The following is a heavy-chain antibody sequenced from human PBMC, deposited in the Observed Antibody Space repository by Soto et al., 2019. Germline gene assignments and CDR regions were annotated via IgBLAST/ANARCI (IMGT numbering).Heavy chain of an antibody. J-gene: IGHJ4*02. CDR1: GFTFSSYG. V-gene: IGHV3-30*03. CDR3: ASQYYYDYVWGSYRPWEN. Sequence: QVQLVESGGGVVQPGRSLRLSCEASGFTFSSYGMHWVRQAPGKGLESVAVISSDGSNKNYADSVKGRFIISRDNSKNALYLQMNSLRAEDTSVYYCASQYYYDYVWGSYRPWENWGQGTLVTVSS. CDR2: ISSDGSNK. D-gene: IGHD3-16*02.